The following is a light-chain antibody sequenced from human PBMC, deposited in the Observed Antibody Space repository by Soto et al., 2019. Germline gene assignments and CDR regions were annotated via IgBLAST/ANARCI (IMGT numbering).Light chain of an antibody. J-gene: IGKJ4*01. CDR2: STS. CDR1: QGINSW. CDR3: QQSESLPLT. V-gene: IGKV1D-12*01. Sequence: DIQMTLSPSSVSASVGDRVTITCRASQGINSWLAWYQQKPGKAPKLLIYSTSNLQSGVPSRFSGSGSGTDFTLTITSLQPEDFATYFCQQSESLPLTFGGGTKVEIK.